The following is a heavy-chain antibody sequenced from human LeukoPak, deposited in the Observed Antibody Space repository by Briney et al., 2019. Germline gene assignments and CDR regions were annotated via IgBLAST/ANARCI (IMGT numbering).Heavy chain of an antibody. J-gene: IGHJ4*02. CDR1: GFTFSTYS. V-gene: IGHV3-48*02. D-gene: IGHD3-10*01. CDR2: ISGLSSTI. Sequence: GGSLRLSCAASGFTFSTYSMNWVRQAPGQGPEWVAYISGLSSTIYYADSVKGRFTISRDNADNSLFLQIDSLRHEDTAVYYCAREGYYGSGMYPLCYFDYWGQGTLVTVSS. CDR3: AREGYYGSGMYPLCYFDY.